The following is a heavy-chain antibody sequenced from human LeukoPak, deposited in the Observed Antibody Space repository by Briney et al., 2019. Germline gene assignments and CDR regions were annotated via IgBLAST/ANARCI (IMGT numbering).Heavy chain of an antibody. V-gene: IGHV3-73*01. CDR2: IRSTANGYAT. J-gene: IGHJ4*02. CDR1: GFTFSGSA. CDR3: MGNYYGSGSYADFDY. D-gene: IGHD3-10*01. Sequence: GGSLRLSCAASGFTFSGSALHWVRQASGKGLEGVGRIRSTANGYATAYAASVKGRFTISRDDSKNKAYLQMDSLKTEDTAVYYCMGNYYGSGSYADFDYWGQGTLVTDSS.